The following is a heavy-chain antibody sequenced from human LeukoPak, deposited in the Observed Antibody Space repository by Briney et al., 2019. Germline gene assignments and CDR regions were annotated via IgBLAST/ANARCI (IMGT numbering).Heavy chain of an antibody. Sequence: ASMKVSCKASGYTFTDYYMHWVRQAPGQGLEWMGWINPNSGGTNYAQKFQGRVTMTRDTSISTAYMELSRLRSDDTAVYYCARDRFRVVPAAIPDYWGQGTLVTVSS. J-gene: IGHJ4*02. CDR2: INPNSGGT. CDR3: ARDRFRVVPAAIPDY. CDR1: GYTFTDYY. D-gene: IGHD2-2*02. V-gene: IGHV1-2*02.